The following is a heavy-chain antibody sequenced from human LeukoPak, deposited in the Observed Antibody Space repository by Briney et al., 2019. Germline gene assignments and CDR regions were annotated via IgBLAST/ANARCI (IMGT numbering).Heavy chain of an antibody. CDR3: ARDSTVTRPYGMDV. CDR2: IYSGGST. Sequence: GGSLRLSCAASGFTDSSNYMSWVRQAPGKGLEWVSVIYSGGSTYYADSVKGRFTISRHNSKNTLYLQMNSLRAEDTAVYYCARDSTVTRPYGMDVWGQGTTVTVSS. CDR1: GFTDSSNY. D-gene: IGHD4-17*01. J-gene: IGHJ6*02. V-gene: IGHV3-53*04.